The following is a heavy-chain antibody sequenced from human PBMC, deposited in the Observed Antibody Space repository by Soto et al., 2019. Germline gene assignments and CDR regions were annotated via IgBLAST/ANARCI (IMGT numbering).Heavy chain of an antibody. CDR1: GFTFSSYA. D-gene: IGHD3-10*01. Sequence: GGSLRLSCAASGFTFSSYAMHWVRQAPGKGLEWVAVISYDGSNKYYADSVKGRFTISRDNSKNTLYLQMNSLRAEDTAVYYCARDRYYYGSGSYRSPWYYYGMDVWGQGTTVTVSS. V-gene: IGHV3-30-3*01. CDR3: ARDRYYYGSGSYRSPWYYYGMDV. J-gene: IGHJ6*02. CDR2: ISYDGSNK.